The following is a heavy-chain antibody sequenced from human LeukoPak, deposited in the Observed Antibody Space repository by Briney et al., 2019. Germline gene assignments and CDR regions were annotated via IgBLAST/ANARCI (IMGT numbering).Heavy chain of an antibody. Sequence: GGSLRLSCAASGFTFSSYWMSWVRQAPGEGLEWVANIKQDGSEKYYVDSVKGRFTISRDNAKNSLYLQMNSLRAEDTAVYYCARDRRLAARPFDYWGQGTLVTVSS. CDR2: IKQDGSEK. J-gene: IGHJ4*02. V-gene: IGHV3-7*03. CDR3: ARDRRLAARPFDY. D-gene: IGHD6-6*01. CDR1: GFTFSSYW.